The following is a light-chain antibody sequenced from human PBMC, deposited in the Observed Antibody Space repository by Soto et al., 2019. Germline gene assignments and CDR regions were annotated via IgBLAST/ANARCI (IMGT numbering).Light chain of an antibody. J-gene: IGKJ5*01. CDR2: DSS. CDR1: QSISTW. Sequence: DIQMTQSPSTISASVGDRVTITCRSSQSISTWLSWYQQKPGRAPKLLIYDSSSLESGVPSRFSGSGSGTDFTLTISGLQPDDFATYYCQQYHTFSIAFGQGTRLET. V-gene: IGKV1-5*01. CDR3: QQYHTFSIA.